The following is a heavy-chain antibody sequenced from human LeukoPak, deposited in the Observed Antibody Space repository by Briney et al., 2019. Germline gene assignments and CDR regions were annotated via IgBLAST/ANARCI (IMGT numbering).Heavy chain of an antibody. CDR2: TYYTGST. CDR3: ARWDYYTRGYFDY. D-gene: IGHD2-8*02. J-gene: IGHJ4*02. V-gene: IGHV4-59*01. CDR1: GGSLSNYY. Sequence: SETLSLTCTVSGGSLSNYYWSWIRQPPGQGLEWIGYTYYTGSTHYNPSLKSRVTISLDTSKNQFSLRLTSVTAADSAMYYCARWDYYTRGYFDYWGQGTLVTVSS.